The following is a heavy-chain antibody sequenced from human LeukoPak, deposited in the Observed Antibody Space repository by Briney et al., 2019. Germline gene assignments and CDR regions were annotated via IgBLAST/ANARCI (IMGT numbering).Heavy chain of an antibody. CDR3: ARDPGYESWSPFWGGMDV. CDR1: GFTFSSSW. V-gene: IGHV3-74*01. Sequence: QPGGSLRLSCAASGFTFSSSWMHWVRQAPGKGLVWVSRITRDGSSTTYADSVKGRFTTSRDNAKNTLYLQMDSLRDDDTAVYYCARDPGYESWSPFWGGMDVWGNGTTVTVPS. J-gene: IGHJ6*04. D-gene: IGHD3-16*01. CDR2: ITRDGSST.